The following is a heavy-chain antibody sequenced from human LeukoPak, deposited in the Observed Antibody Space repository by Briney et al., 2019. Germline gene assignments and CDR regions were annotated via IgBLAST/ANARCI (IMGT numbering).Heavy chain of an antibody. J-gene: IGHJ5*02. CDR1: GFTFSGST. D-gene: IGHD5-18*01. V-gene: IGHV3-21*04. CDR3: GRDGRLIQLWFDP. CDR2: ISTSSSYI. Sequence: GGSLRLSCAASGFTFSGSTMNWVRQAPGKGLEWVSFISTSSSYIYYADSVRGRFTISRDNSKNTLYLQMNSLRADDTAVYYCGRDGRLIQLWFDPWGQGTLVTVSS.